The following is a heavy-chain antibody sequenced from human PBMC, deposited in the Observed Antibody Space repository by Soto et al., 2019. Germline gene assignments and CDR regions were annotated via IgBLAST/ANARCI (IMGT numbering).Heavy chain of an antibody. CDR3: ARSLGTVYDSLPDY. D-gene: IGHD3-22*01. J-gene: IGHJ4*01. CDR1: GGSVSSGSYY. CDR2: IYYPGST. V-gene: IGHV4-61*01. Sequence: SETLSLTCTVSGGSVSSGSYYWSWIRQPPGKGLEWIGYIYYPGSTNYNPSLKSRVTISIDTSKNQFSLKLSSVTAADTAVFYCARSLGTVYDSLPDYWGQGTLVTVSS.